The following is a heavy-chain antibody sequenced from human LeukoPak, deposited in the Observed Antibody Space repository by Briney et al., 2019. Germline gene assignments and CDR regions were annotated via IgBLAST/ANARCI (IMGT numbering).Heavy chain of an antibody. V-gene: IGHV1-46*01. D-gene: IGHD3-9*01. Sequence: ASVKVSCKASGYTFTSYYMHWVRQAPGQGLEWMGIINPSGGNTGYAQKFQGRVTMTRNTSISTAYMELSSLRSEDTAVYYCARGQYYDILTGANYYYGMDVWGQGTTVTVSS. CDR2: INPSGGNT. CDR3: ARGQYYDILTGANYYYGMDV. J-gene: IGHJ6*02. CDR1: GYTFTSYY.